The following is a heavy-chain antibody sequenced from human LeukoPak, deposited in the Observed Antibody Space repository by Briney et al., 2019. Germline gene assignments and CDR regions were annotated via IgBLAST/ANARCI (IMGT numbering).Heavy chain of an antibody. D-gene: IGHD3-3*01. Sequence: GGSLRLSCVASGFSLSNYGMHWVRQAPGKGLEWVAFIRFDGSNEYYRDSVKGRFTISRDNFKNTLYLQMNSLRGEDIGVYYCARDARTIFGVVMIAPTLDFWGQGTPVTVSS. CDR3: ARDARTIFGVVMIAPTLDF. CDR2: IRFDGSNE. J-gene: IGHJ4*02. CDR1: GFSLSNYG. V-gene: IGHV3-30*02.